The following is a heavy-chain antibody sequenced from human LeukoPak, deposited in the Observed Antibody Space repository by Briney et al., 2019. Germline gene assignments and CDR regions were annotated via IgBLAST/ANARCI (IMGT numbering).Heavy chain of an antibody. CDR1: GYTFTGYY. CDR2: INPNSGGT. V-gene: IGHV1-2*06. D-gene: IGHD6-19*01. Sequence: GASVKVSCKASGYTFTGYYMHWVRQAPGQGLEWMGRINPNSGGTNYAQKFQGRVTMTRDTSISTAYMELSRLRSDDTAVYYCARDLPYIAVAGTGNWGQGTLVTVSS. CDR3: ARDLPYIAVAGTGN. J-gene: IGHJ4*02.